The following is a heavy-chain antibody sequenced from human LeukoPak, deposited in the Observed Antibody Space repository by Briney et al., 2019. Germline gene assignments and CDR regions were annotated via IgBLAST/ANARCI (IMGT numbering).Heavy chain of an antibody. CDR1: GGSISSRGYY. J-gene: IGHJ5*02. CDR3: ARYSSAWFDP. Sequence: SETLSLTCTVSGGSISSRGYYWGWIRQPPGKGLEWIGHIYYSGSTYYNPSLKSRVTISVDTSKNQFSLKLSSVTAADTAVYNCARYSSAWFDPWGQGTLVTVSS. CDR2: IYYSGST. V-gene: IGHV4-39*01. D-gene: IGHD6-25*01.